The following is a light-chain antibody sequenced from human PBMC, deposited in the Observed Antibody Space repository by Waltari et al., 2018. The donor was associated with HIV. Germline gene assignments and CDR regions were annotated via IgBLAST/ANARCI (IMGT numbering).Light chain of an antibody. V-gene: IGKV1-9*01. Sequence: DVQVTQSPSFLSASVGGRVTITCRASQAINNYFAWYQQKPGKAPKLLINLASALQSGVPSRFSGSGSGTEFTLTIRGLQPEDLATYYCQQADFYPVTFGGGTRVEIK. CDR1: QAINNY. CDR2: LAS. CDR3: QQADFYPVT. J-gene: IGKJ4*01.